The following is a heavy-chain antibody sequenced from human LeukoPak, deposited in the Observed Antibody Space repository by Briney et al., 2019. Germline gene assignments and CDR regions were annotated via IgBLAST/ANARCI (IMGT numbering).Heavy chain of an antibody. CDR2: ISGSGGST. CDR3: AKAGRITMVRGVIIMSPSSTYYFDY. CDR1: GFTFSSYA. Sequence: GGSLRLSCAASGFTFSSYAMSWVRQAPGKGLEWVSAISGSGGSTYYADSVKGRFTISRDNSKNTLYLQMNSLRAEDTAVYYCAKAGRITMVRGVIIMSPSSTYYFDYWGQGTLVTVSS. V-gene: IGHV3-23*01. J-gene: IGHJ4*02. D-gene: IGHD3-10*01.